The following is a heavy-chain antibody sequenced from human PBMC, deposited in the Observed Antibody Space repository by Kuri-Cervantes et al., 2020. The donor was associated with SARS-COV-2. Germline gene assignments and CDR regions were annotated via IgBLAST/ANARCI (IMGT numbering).Heavy chain of an antibody. CDR1: GGTYTTHA. D-gene: IGHD3-10*01. V-gene: IGHV1-69*13. CDR3: ASQTEIYGSGSYYFDY. J-gene: IGHJ4*02. CDR2: IIPIFGTI. Sequence: SVKVSCKASGGTYTTHAFSWVRQAPGQGLEWMGGIIPIFGTIRYEQRFQGRLTIAADENTNTAYMELSSLRSEDTAVYYCASQTEIYGSGSYYFDYWGQGTLVTVSS.